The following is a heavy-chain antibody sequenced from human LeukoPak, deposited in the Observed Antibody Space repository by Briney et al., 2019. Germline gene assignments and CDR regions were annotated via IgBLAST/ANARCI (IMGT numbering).Heavy chain of an antibody. CDR2: INSDGSST. CDR3: AKDGKGAPVAGTGYFDY. CDR1: GFTFSSYW. V-gene: IGHV3-74*01. J-gene: IGHJ4*02. D-gene: IGHD6-19*01. Sequence: PGGSLRLSCAASGFTFSSYWMHWVRQAPGKGLVWVSRINSDGSSTSYADSVKGRFTISRDNSKNTLYLQMNSLRAEDTAIYYCAKDGKGAPVAGTGYFDYWGQGTLVTVSS.